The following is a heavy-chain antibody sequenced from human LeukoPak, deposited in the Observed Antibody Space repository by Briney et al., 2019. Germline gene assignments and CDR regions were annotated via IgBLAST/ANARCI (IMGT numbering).Heavy chain of an antibody. D-gene: IGHD2/OR15-2a*01. Sequence: GGSLRLSCAASEYTFSSYNMNWVRQATGKGLEWVSSISSSSDYIYYAHSVKGRFTISRDNAKNSLYLQMKSLRAEDTAVYYCARGKTSQNIVTRKTYNWFDPWGQGTLVTVSS. CDR2: ISSSSDYI. J-gene: IGHJ5*02. CDR1: EYTFSSYN. V-gene: IGHV3-21*01. CDR3: ARGKTSQNIVTRKTYNWFDP.